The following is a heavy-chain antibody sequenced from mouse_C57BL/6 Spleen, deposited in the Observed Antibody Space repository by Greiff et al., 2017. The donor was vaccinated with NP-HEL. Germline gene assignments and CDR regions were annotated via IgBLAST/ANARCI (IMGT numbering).Heavy chain of an antibody. V-gene: IGHV1-59*01. CDR2: IDPSDSYT. J-gene: IGHJ4*01. CDR1: GYTFTSYW. CDR3: ARWMNYAMDY. Sequence: VKLQQPGAELVRPGASVKLSCKASGYTFTSYWMHWVKQRPGQGLEWIGVIDPSDSYTNSNQKFKGKATLTVDTSSSTAYMQLSSLTSEDSAVYYCARWMNYAMDYWGQGTSVTVSS.